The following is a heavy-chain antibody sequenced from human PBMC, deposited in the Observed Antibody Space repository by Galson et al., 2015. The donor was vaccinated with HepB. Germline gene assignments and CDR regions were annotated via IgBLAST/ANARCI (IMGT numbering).Heavy chain of an antibody. D-gene: IGHD4-17*01. Sequence: TFSDYYMSWIRQAPGKGLEWLSYISSSTIYTNYADSVKGRFTISRDNVKNSMYLQMNSLRAEDTAVYYCARVADSDYGDHAHFDSWGLGTLVTVSS. CDR2: ISSSTIYT. V-gene: IGHV3-11*06. CDR3: ARVADSDYGDHAHFDS. CDR1: TFSDYY. J-gene: IGHJ4*02.